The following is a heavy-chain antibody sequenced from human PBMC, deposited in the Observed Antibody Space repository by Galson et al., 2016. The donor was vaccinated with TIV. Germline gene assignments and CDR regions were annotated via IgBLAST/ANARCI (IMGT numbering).Heavy chain of an antibody. Sequence: SVKVSCKASGFTFTSSAVQWVRQARGQRLEWMGGIIPIFGMTNYAQKFQGRVTITADESTSTIYMELSNLRSADTADYFCARALDTSTNTAYFYYYGLDVWGQGTTVTVSS. D-gene: IGHD5-18*01. CDR1: GFTFTSSA. J-gene: IGHJ6*02. V-gene: IGHV1-69*13. CDR2: IIPIFGMT. CDR3: ARALDTSTNTAYFYYYGLDV.